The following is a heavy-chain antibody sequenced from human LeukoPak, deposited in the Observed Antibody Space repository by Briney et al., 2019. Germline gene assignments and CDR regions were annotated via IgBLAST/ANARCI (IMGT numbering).Heavy chain of an antibody. CDR3: ARTPRGYSYGSFDY. Sequence: EASVKVSCKASGYTFTSYAMNWVRQAPGQGLEWMGWFNTNTGNPTYAQGFTGRFVFSLDTSVSTAYLQISSLKAEDTAVYYCARTPRGYSYGSFDYWGQGTLVTVSS. D-gene: IGHD5-18*01. CDR2: FNTNTGNP. CDR1: GYTFTSYA. V-gene: IGHV7-4-1*02. J-gene: IGHJ4*02.